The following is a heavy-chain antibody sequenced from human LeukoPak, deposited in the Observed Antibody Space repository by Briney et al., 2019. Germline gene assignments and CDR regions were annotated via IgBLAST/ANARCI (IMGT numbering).Heavy chain of an antibody. CDR1: GFTFSSYT. V-gene: IGHV3-23*01. CDR2: INKSGGNT. D-gene: IGHD2-15*01. J-gene: IGHJ4*02. CDR3: AKDGDIVVVITFDS. Sequence: GGSLRLSCVASGFTFSSYTMSWVRRAPGKGLEWVSGINKSGGNTYHADSVKGRFTISRDNSKITLYLQMNSLGDEDTAVYHCAKDGDIVVVITFDSWGQGTLVTVSS.